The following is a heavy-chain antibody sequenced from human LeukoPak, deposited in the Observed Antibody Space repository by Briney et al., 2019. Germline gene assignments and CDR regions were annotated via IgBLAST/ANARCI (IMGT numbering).Heavy chain of an antibody. CDR3: ARVWFGENFDY. CDR2: IYSGGST. D-gene: IGHD3-10*01. CDR1: GFTVSSNY. Sequence: GGSLRLSCAASGFTVSSNYMSWVRQAPGKGLEWVSVIYSGGSTYYADSVKGRFTISRDNSKNTLYLQMNSLRAEDTAVYYCARVWFGENFDYWGQEPWSPSPQ. J-gene: IGHJ4*01. V-gene: IGHV3-66*02.